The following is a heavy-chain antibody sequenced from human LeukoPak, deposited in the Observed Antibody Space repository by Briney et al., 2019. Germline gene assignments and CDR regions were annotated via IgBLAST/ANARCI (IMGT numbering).Heavy chain of an antibody. CDR1: GGTFSSYA. Sequence: ASVKVSCKASGGTFSSYAISWVRQAPGQGLEWMGGIIPIFGTANYAQKFQGRVTITADESTSTAYMELSSLRSEDTAVYYCARGGGFLRYQLTDGGWFDPWGQGTLVTVSS. J-gene: IGHJ5*02. CDR2: IIPIFGTA. D-gene: IGHD2-2*01. CDR3: ARGGGFLRYQLTDGGWFDP. V-gene: IGHV1-69*01.